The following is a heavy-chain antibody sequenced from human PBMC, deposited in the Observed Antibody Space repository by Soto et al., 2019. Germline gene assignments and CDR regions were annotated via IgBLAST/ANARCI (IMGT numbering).Heavy chain of an antibody. V-gene: IGHV3-21*01. CDR1: RFTFSSYG. D-gene: IGHD6-19*01. CDR2: ISSSSSYI. CDR3: AREYSSGWYGAFDI. Sequence: PGGSLRLSCAASRFTFSSYGMNWVRQAPGKGLEWVSSISSSSSYIYYADSVKGRFTISRDNAKNSLYLQMNSLRAEDTAVYYCAREYSSGWYGAFDIWGQGTMVTVSS. J-gene: IGHJ3*02.